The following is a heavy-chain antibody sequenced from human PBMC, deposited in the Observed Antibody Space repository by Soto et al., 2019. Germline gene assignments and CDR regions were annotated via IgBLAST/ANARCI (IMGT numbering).Heavy chain of an antibody. Sequence: ASVKVSCKASGGTFSSYAISWVRQAPGQGLEWMGGIIPIFGTANYAQKFQGRVTITADESTSTAYMELSSLRSEDTAVYYCASGVVATETLYYYYYVMDVWGHGTTVTVSS. CDR2: IIPIFGTA. D-gene: IGHD5-12*01. J-gene: IGHJ6*01. CDR1: GGTFSSYA. CDR3: ASGVVATETLYYYYYVMDV. V-gene: IGHV1-69*13.